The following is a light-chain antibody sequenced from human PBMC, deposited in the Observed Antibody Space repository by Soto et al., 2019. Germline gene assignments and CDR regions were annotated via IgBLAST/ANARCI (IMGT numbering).Light chain of an antibody. J-gene: IGLJ3*02. Sequence: QSALTQPASVSGSPGQSITIPCTGISSDVGSYDLVSWYQQHPGRAPKLMIYEASKRPSGVSNRFSGSKSGNTASLTISGLQAEDEADYYCCSYSGSITWVFGGGTKLTVL. CDR2: EAS. CDR3: CSYSGSITWV. CDR1: SSDVGSYDL. V-gene: IGLV2-23*01.